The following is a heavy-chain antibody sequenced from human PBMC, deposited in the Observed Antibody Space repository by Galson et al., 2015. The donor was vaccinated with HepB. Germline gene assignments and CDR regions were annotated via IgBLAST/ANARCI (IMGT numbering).Heavy chain of an antibody. Sequence: SLRLSCAASRFTFSSFGMHWVRQPPGEGLEWVAFIRSDGSDKNYADSVKGRFTISRDNSKNTLYLEMNSLRPEDTAVYYCANGPLEAAGTHYYFDNWGQGTLVTVSS. CDR2: IRSDGSDK. CDR1: RFTFSSFG. CDR3: ANGPLEAAGTHYYFDN. D-gene: IGHD6-13*01. V-gene: IGHV3-30*02. J-gene: IGHJ4*02.